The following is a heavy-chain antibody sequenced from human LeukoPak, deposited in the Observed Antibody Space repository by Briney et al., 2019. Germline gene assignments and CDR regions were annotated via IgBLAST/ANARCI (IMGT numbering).Heavy chain of an antibody. V-gene: IGHV4-59*01. CDR2: IYYSGST. Sequence: PSETLSLTCTVSGGSISSYYWSWIRQPPGKGLEWIGYIYYSGSTNYSPSLKSRVTISVDTSKNQFSLKLSSVTAADTAVYYCARYGSGSGVFDPWGQGTLVTVSS. CDR1: GGSISSYY. J-gene: IGHJ5*02. CDR3: ARYGSGSGVFDP. D-gene: IGHD3-10*01.